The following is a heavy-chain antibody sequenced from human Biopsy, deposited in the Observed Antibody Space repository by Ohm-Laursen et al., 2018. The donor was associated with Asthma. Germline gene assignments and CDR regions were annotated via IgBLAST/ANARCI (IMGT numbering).Heavy chain of an antibody. CDR2: ISSSGSTK. CDR1: GFSFSDYF. CDR3: ARVLDSSSWGPFYFFTLDV. V-gene: IGHV3-11*01. J-gene: IGHJ6*02. D-gene: IGHD6-13*01. Sequence: SLRLSCTASGFSFSDYFMTWMRQPPGKGLEWVGSISSSGSTKYPSESILDRYTMSRDNAQRSMTLEVHSLRAEDTAIYFCARVLDSSSWGPFYFFTLDVWGQGTPVAVSS.